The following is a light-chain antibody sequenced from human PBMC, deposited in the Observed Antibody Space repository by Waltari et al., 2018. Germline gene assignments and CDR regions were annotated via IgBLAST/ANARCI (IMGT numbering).Light chain of an antibody. CDR1: QGISSW. CDR2: AAS. CDR3: QQGYNTPPT. J-gene: IGKJ1*01. Sequence: DIQMTQSPSSLSASVGDKVTITCRASQGISSWLAWYQQKPGNAPKLLIYAASSLQSGVPSRFSGSGSGTDYTLTISSLQPEDFATYYCQQGYNTPPTFGQGTKVEIK. V-gene: IGKV1-12*01.